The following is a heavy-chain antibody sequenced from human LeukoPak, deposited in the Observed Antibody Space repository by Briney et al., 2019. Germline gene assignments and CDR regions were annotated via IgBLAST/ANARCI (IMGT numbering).Heavy chain of an antibody. Sequence: TSETLSLTCTVSGGSISSSSYYWGWIRQPPGKGLEWIGSIYYSGSTYYNPSLKSRVTISVDTSKNQFSLKLSSVTAADTAVYYCAGEVLDYDNWFDPWGQGTLVTVSS. J-gene: IGHJ5*02. V-gene: IGHV4-39*01. CDR3: AGEVLDYDNWFDP. CDR1: GGSISSSSYY. CDR2: IYYSGST. D-gene: IGHD4-17*01.